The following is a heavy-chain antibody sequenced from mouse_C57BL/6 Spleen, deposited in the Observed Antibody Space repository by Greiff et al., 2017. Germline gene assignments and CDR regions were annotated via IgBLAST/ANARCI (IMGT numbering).Heavy chain of an antibody. CDR1: GYTFTSYW. CDR2: IDPSDSYT. D-gene: IGHD1-1*01. CDR3: ARRYYGSSYYDY. V-gene: IGHV1-59*01. Sequence: QVQLQQPGAELVRPGTSVKLSCKASGYTFTSYWMHWVKQRPGQGLEWIGVIDPSDSYTNYNQKFKGKATLTVATSSSTAYMQLSSLPSEDSAVYYCARRYYGSSYYDYWGQGTTLTVSS. J-gene: IGHJ2*01.